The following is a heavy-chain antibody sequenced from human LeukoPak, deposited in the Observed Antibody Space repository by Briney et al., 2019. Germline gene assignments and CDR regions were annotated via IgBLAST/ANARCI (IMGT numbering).Heavy chain of an antibody. V-gene: IGHV3-74*01. CDR1: GFTFSRHW. J-gene: IGHJ6*02. CDR2: ISNDGKNI. Sequence: GGSLRLSCTASGFTFSRHWMHWVRQAPEKGLEWVSRISNDGKNIAYADSVKDRFIISRDNAKNTLYLEINSLGTEDTAVYYCARRPTASAERGMDVWGHGTTVIVSS. D-gene: IGHD6-25*01. CDR3: ARRPTASAERGMDV.